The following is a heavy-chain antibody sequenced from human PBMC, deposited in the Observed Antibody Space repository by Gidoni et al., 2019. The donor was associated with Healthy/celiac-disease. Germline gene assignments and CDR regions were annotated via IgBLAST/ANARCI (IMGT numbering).Heavy chain of an antibody. J-gene: IGHJ4*02. D-gene: IGHD6-19*01. V-gene: IGHV3-23*01. CDR1: GFTFSSYA. CDR3: DLDSSGLGGDFDY. CDR2: ISGSGGST. Sequence: EVQLLESGGGLVQPGGSLRLSCAASGFTFSSYAMSWVRQAPGKGLEWVSAISGSGGSTYYADSVKGRFTISRDNSKNTLYLQMNSLRAEDTAVYYCDLDSSGLGGDFDYWGQGTLVTVSS.